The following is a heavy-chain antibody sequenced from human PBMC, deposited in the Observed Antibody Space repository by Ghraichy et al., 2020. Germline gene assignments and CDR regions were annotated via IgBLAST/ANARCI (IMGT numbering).Heavy chain of an antibody. CDR1: GGSISSGDYY. J-gene: IGHJ3*02. CDR2: IYYSGST. Sequence: SETLSLTCTVSGGSISSGDYYWSWIRQPPGKGLEWIGYIYYSGSTYYNPSLKSRVTISVDTSKNQFSLKLSSVTAADTAVYYCASFYDIPLLGENAFDIWGQGTMVTVSS. V-gene: IGHV4-30-4*01. CDR3: ASFYDIPLLGENAFDI. D-gene: IGHD3-9*01.